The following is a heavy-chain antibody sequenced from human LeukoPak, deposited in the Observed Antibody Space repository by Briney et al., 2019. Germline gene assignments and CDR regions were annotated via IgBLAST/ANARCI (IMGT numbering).Heavy chain of an antibody. CDR3: ANTRDYGDPFDFDY. CDR1: GFTFSSYA. CDR2: ISGSGGST. Sequence: GGSLRLSCAASGFTFSSYAMRWVRQAPGKGLEWVSAISGSGGSTYYADSVKGRFTISRDNSKNTLYLQMNSLRAEDTAVYYCANTRDYGDPFDFDYWGQGTLVTVSS. J-gene: IGHJ4*02. D-gene: IGHD4-17*01. V-gene: IGHV3-23*01.